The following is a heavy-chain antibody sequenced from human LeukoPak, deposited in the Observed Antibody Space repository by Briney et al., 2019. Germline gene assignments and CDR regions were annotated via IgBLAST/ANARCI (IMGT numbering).Heavy chain of an antibody. D-gene: IGHD4-17*01. V-gene: IGHV1-69*04. CDR2: IIPILGIA. CDR1: GGTFSSYA. J-gene: IGHJ4*02. Sequence: SVKVSCKASGGTFSSYAISWVRQAPGQGLEWMGRIIPILGIANYAQKFQGRVTITADKSTSTAHMELSSLRSEDTAVYYCARDLRSLGYWGQGTLVTVSS. CDR3: ARDLRSLGY.